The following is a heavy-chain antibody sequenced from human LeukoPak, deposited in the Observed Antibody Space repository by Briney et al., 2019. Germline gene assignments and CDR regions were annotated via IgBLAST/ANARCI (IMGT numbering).Heavy chain of an antibody. Sequence: GGSLRLSCAASGFTFSSYDMHWVRQPTGKGLEWVSAIGTAGDTYYPGSVKGRFTISRENAKNSLYLQMNSLRAGDTAVYYCVRGTGYSAYDYDFDYWGQGTLVTVSS. CDR1: GFTFSSYD. V-gene: IGHV3-13*04. CDR3: VRGTGYSAYDYDFDY. CDR2: IGTAGDT. D-gene: IGHD5-12*01. J-gene: IGHJ4*02.